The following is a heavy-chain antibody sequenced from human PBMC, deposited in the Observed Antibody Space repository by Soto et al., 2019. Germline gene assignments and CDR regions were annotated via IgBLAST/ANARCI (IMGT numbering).Heavy chain of an antibody. Sequence: LRLSCAASGFTFSSYSMNWVRQAPGKGLEWVSSISSSSSYIYYADSVKGRFTISRDNAKNSLYLQMNSLRAEDTAVYYCASAGVGYSSGWYTDWGQGTLVTVPS. CDR1: GFTFSSYS. CDR3: ASAGVGYSSGWYTD. V-gene: IGHV3-21*01. D-gene: IGHD6-19*01. J-gene: IGHJ4*02. CDR2: ISSSSSYI.